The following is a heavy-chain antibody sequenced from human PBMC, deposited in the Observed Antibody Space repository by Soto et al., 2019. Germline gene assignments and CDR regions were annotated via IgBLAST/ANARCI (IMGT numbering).Heavy chain of an antibody. CDR2: INPDGRGT. D-gene: IGHD1-26*01. V-gene: IGHV3-74*01. Sequence: EVQLVESGGGLVQPGGSLTLSCAASGFTFSSYWMHWVRQAPGKGVVWVSRINPDGRGTNYADSVKGQFTISRDNAKNTLYLQMNSLRPEDTAVYYCARVGQGALYFALWGRGTLVTVSS. CDR1: GFTFSSYW. J-gene: IGHJ2*01. CDR3: ARVGQGALYFAL.